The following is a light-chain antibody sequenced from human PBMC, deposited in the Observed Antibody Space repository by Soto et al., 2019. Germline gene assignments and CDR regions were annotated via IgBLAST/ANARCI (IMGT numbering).Light chain of an antibody. V-gene: IGLV1-44*01. J-gene: IGLJ3*02. CDR3: AAWDDSLNGPV. Sequence: QSVLTQPPSASGTPGQRVIISCSGSSSNIGSNTVNWFKLLPGTAPKLLIYSHDQRPSEVPDRFSGSKSGTSASLAVSGLQSEDEADYYCAAWDDSLNGPVFGGGTQLTVL. CDR1: SSNIGSNT. CDR2: SHD.